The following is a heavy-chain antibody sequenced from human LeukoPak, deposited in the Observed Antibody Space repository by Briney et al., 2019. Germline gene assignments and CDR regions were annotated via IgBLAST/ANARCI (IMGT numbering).Heavy chain of an antibody. CDR2: ISGSGGST. D-gene: IGHD4-17*01. Sequence: GGSLRLSCAASGFTFSSYSMSWVRQPPGEGLEWVSAISGSGGSTYYADSVKRLFTTSKHKSKNTLYLKMKSLRAEDTDVYYCAKDIFSTVSTFFDYWGQGTLVTVSS. CDR1: GFTFSSYS. CDR3: AKDIFSTVSTFFDY. J-gene: IGHJ4*02. V-gene: IGHV3-23*01.